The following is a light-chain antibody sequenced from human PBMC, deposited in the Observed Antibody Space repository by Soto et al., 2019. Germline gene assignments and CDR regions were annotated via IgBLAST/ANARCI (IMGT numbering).Light chain of an antibody. Sequence: QSALTQPASVSGSPGQSITISCTGTSSDVGGYNYVSCYQQHPGKAPKLMIYDVNNRPSGVSNRFSGSKSGNTASLTISGLQAEDEAHYYCSSYTTSSTLVFGGGTKLTVL. CDR1: SSDVGGYNY. CDR3: SSYTTSSTLV. V-gene: IGLV2-14*03. CDR2: DVN. J-gene: IGLJ3*02.